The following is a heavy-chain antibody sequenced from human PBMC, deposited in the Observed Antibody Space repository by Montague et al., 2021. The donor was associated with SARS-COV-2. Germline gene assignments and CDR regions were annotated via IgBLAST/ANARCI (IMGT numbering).Heavy chain of an antibody. V-gene: IGHV4-34*01. J-gene: IGHJ6*03. CDR1: DGSFSDFY. CDR2: INHSGTT. CDR3: ASGDDNGSGYLDV. Sequence: SETLSLTCAVFDGSFSDFYWSWIRQPPGGGLEWIGEINHSGTTXXXPSXKGRVTISVDTSKNQFSLKLNSVTAADAAVYYCASGDDNGSGYLDVWGKGTTVTVS. D-gene: IGHD1-26*01.